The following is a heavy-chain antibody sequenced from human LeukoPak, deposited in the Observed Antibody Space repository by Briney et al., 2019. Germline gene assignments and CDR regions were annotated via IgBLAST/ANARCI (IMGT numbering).Heavy chain of an antibody. J-gene: IGHJ4*02. V-gene: IGHV3-7*04. CDR1: GFTLSRYW. Sequence: SGGSLRLSCAASGFTLSRYWMSWVLQASGKVLDWVANIKHDGSEKYYVDSVKGRFTISRDNAKNSLYLQMNSLRGEDTAVYYCARDRDYYNYFEYWGQGTLVTVSS. D-gene: IGHD3-10*01. CDR2: IKHDGSEK. CDR3: ARDRDYYNYFEY.